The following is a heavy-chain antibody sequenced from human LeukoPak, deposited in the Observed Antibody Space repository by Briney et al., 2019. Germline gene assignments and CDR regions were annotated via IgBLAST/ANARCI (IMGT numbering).Heavy chain of an antibody. J-gene: IGHJ5*02. CDR3: ARRLTQYDCFDP. D-gene: IGHD2-2*01. Sequence: SQTLALTCAISGDSVSSNSVTWNWIRQSPSRGLEWLGRTYYRSTWYNDYAVSVRGRITVNPDTSKNQFSLHLNSVTPEDTAVYYCARRLTQYDCFDPWGQGILVTVSS. CDR1: GDSVSSNSVT. CDR2: TYYRSTWYN. V-gene: IGHV6-1*01.